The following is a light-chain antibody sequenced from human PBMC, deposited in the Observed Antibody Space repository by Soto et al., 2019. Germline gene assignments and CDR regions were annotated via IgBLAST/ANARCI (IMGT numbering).Light chain of an antibody. V-gene: IGKV1-27*01. CDR2: AAS. J-gene: IGKJ1*01. CDR3: QKDNSAPQT. Sequence: DIQMTQSPSSLSASVGDRVTISCRASQGIIDYLAWYQQKQGKAPKLLIYAASTLQAGVPSRFSGRGAGTDFTPTISGLQPEDAANYYCQKDNSAPQTFGPGTTVEIK. CDR1: QGIIDY.